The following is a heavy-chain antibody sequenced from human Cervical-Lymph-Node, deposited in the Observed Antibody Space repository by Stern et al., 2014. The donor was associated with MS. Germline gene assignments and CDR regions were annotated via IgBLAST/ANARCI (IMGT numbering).Heavy chain of an antibody. Sequence: QVQPQDSGPGLVKPSETLSLTCTVSGGSVSNYYWSWIRQPPGQGMGWIGYAYYIGSTNYNPSLKSRVTMSVDTSKNQFSLRLTSMTAADTAVYYCARDARSSSHFDYWGQGTLVTVSS. CDR1: GGSVSNYY. V-gene: IGHV4-59*02. D-gene: IGHD6-13*01. J-gene: IGHJ4*02. CDR2: AYYIGST. CDR3: ARDARSSSHFDY.